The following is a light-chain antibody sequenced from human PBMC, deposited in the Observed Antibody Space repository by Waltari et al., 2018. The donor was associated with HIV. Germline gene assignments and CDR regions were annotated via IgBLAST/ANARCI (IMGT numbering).Light chain of an antibody. J-gene: IGLJ2*01. V-gene: IGLV2-11*01. CDR2: DVS. CDR3: CSYAGSYTYVV. Sequence: QSALTQPRSVSGSPGQSVTISCPGTSSDVGGYNYVSWYPQHPGKAPKLMIYDVSKRPSGVPDRFSGSKSGNTASLTISGLQAEDEADYYCCSYAGSYTYVVFGGGTKLTVL. CDR1: SSDVGGYNY.